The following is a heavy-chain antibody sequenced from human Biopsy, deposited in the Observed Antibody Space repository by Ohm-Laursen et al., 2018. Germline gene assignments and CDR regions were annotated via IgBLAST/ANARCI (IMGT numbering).Heavy chain of an antibody. V-gene: IGHV4-59*01. CDR1: GDSISSYY. J-gene: IGHJ2*01. D-gene: IGHD3-22*01. Sequence: SETLSLTCIVSGDSISSYYWSWIRQPPGKGLQWIGYVYYTGSTDYNPSLQSRVTISVDTSKNHLSLRLRSVTPADTAIYYCARDRGYYSDRTVPGYFDLWGRGTLVTVSS. CDR3: ARDRGYYSDRTVPGYFDL. CDR2: VYYTGST.